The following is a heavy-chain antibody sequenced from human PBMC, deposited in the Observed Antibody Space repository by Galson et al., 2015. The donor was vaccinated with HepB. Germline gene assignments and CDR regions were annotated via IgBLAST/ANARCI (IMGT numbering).Heavy chain of an antibody. Sequence: SLRLSCAASGFAFNTYTMQWVRQAPGKGLEWVATISSAGTTQYYADSVKGRFTSSRDNSKNLVYLQMNSLGAEDTAVYYCARDAMGRGSGSYSAFDYWGQGTLVTV. D-gene: IGHD1-26*01. J-gene: IGHJ4*02. CDR1: GFAFNTYT. CDR3: ARDAMGRGSGSYSAFDY. CDR2: ISSAGTTQ. V-gene: IGHV3-30-3*01.